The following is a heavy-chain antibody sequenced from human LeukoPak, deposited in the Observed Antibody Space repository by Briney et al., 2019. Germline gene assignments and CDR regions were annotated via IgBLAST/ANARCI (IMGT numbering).Heavy chain of an antibody. CDR2: ISSSSSYI. D-gene: IGHD4-17*01. V-gene: IGHV3-21*01. CDR3: ASTNYGDYGWPDV. J-gene: IGHJ4*02. CDR1: GFTFSSYS. Sequence: GRPLRLSCAASGFTFSSYSMNWVRQAPGKELEWVSSISSSSSYIYYADSVKGRFTISRDNAKNSLYLQMNSLRAEDTAVYYCASTNYGDYGWPDVRGQGTLVTVSS.